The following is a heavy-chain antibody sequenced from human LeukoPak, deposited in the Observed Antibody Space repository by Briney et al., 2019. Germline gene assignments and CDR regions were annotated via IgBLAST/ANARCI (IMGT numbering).Heavy chain of an antibody. CDR3: AKERASMGADAFDI. CDR1: GFIFTNYG. V-gene: IGHV3-30*18. CDR2: ISFDGRIE. Sequence: GGSLSLACAAYGFIFTNYGMHWVRQAPGKGLEWVAIISFDGRIEYYVDSVKGRFTISRDKSKNTLYLQMNSLRPEDTAVYYCAKERASMGADAFDIWGQGTMVTVSS. D-gene: IGHD1-26*01. J-gene: IGHJ3*02.